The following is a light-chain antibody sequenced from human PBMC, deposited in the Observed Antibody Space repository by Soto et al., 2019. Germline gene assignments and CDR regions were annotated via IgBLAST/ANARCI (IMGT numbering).Light chain of an antibody. CDR2: RAS. CDR3: QQYHNLWT. V-gene: IGKV3-15*01. CDR1: HYIYSN. Sequence: EIVMTQSPATLSVSPGEGATLSCTASHYIYSNVAWFQQRPGQAPRLLIYRASTRATGTPARFTGSGSGTEFTLTITSPQSEDFALYYCQQYHNLWTFGQGTKVDIK. J-gene: IGKJ1*01.